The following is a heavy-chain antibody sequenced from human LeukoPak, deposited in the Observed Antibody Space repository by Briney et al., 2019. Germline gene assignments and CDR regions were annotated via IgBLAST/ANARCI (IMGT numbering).Heavy chain of an antibody. CDR1: GFTFSSYD. V-gene: IGHV3-13*01. D-gene: IGHD3-10*01. Sequence: AGGSLRLSCAASGFTFSSYDMHWVRQATGKGLEWVSAIGTAGDTYYPGSVKDRFTISRENAKNSLYLQMNSLRAEDTAVYYCARSSMVRGVFDYWGQGTLVTVSS. CDR2: IGTAGDT. CDR3: ARSSMVRGVFDY. J-gene: IGHJ4*02.